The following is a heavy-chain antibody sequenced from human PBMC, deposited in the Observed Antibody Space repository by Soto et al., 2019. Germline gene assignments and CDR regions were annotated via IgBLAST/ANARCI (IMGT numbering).Heavy chain of an antibody. CDR3: AKDPGPYCSSMSCYTNYGMDV. CDR1: GFTFSRYS. V-gene: IGHV3-21*01. J-gene: IGHJ6*02. CDR2: ISTTSSHT. Sequence: GGSLRLSCSTSGFTFSRYSMNWVRQSPGKGLEWVSSISTTSSHTFYADSVKGRFTVSRDNAKDSLYLQMNSLRAADTGVYYCAKDPGPYCSSMSCYTNYGMDVWGQGTTVTVSS. D-gene: IGHD2-2*01.